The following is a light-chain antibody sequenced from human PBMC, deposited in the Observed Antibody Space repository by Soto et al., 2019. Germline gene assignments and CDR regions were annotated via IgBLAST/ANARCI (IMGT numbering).Light chain of an antibody. CDR2: TTS. V-gene: IGKV1-39*01. CDR1: QNIDIY. J-gene: IGKJ2*01. Sequence: DVQMTQSPSSLSASVGDRVTITCRASQNIDIYLNWYQQKPGRHPTLLIYTTSRLQSGVPIRFSGSGSGTDFTLTISNLQPEYFATYSCHQSYITPPAFGQGTK. CDR3: HQSYITPPA.